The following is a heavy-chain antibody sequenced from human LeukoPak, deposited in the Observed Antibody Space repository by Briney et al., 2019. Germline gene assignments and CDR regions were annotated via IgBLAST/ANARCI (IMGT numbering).Heavy chain of an antibody. Sequence: ASVKVSCKASGYALSGYYMHWERQAPGQGLEWMGRINPNSGGTNYLQTFQGRVTMTSNTSISTAYMELIRLTSDDTAVYYCAREGSQSGMDVWGQGTTVTVSS. CDR2: INPNSGGT. D-gene: IGHD2-15*01. J-gene: IGHJ6*02. CDR1: GYALSGYY. V-gene: IGHV1-2*06. CDR3: AREGSQSGMDV.